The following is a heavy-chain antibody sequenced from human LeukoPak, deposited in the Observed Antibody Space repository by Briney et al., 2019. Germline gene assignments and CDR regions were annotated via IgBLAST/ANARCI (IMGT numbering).Heavy chain of an antibody. V-gene: IGHV3-11*06. J-gene: IGHJ4*02. CDR3: IKNTRTPTY. CDR1: GFTFSDNY. D-gene: IGHD1-14*01. Sequence: PGGSLRLSCAASGFTFSDNYMSWIRQAPGRGLEWVSYIRGSTTDTNYADSVRGRFTVSRDNAKNALYLQMDSLTVEDTAIYYCIKNTRTPTYWGQGVLVTVSS. CDR2: IRGSTTDT.